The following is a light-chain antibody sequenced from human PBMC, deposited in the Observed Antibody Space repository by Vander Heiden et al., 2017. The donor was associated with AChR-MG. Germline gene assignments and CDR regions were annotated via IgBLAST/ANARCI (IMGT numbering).Light chain of an antibody. CDR3: AAWDDSLSGL. J-gene: IGLJ1*01. Sequence: QSVLTQPPSASGTPGQRVPISCSGSSSNIGSNYVYWYQQLPGTAPKLLIYRNNQRPSGVPDRFSGSKSGTSASLAISGLRSEDEADYYCAAWDDSLSGLFGTGTKVTVL. CDR2: RNN. V-gene: IGLV1-47*01. CDR1: SSNIGSNY.